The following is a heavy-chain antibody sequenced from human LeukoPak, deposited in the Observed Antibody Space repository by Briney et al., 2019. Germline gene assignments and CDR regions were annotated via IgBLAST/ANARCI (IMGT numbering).Heavy chain of an antibody. J-gene: IGHJ3*02. V-gene: IGHV3-7*01. Sequence: GGSLRLSCAASGFTFSSYEMHWVRQAPGKGLEWVAKIKLDGSEEYYADSVKGRFTISRDNAKNSLYLQMNSLRAEDTAVYYCARGDDYGDYGAFDIWGQGTMVTVSS. CDR2: IKLDGSEE. D-gene: IGHD4-17*01. CDR3: ARGDDYGDYGAFDI. CDR1: GFTFSSYE.